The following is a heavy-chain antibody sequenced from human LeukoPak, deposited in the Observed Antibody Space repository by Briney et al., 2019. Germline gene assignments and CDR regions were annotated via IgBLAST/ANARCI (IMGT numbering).Heavy chain of an antibody. CDR3: ARDASPFDY. V-gene: IGHV1-2*02. CDR1: GYTFTGYY. CDR2: SNPNSGDT. J-gene: IGHJ4*02. Sequence: ASVKVSCKASGYTFTGYYMHWVRQAPGRGLEWMGWSNPNSGDTNYAQRFQGRVTITRDTSISTAYMELSGLRSDATAVYYCARDASPFDYWGQGTLVTVSS.